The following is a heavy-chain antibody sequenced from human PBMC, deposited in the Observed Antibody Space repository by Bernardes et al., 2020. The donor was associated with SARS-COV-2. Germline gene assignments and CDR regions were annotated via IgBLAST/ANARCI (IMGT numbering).Heavy chain of an antibody. J-gene: IGHJ5*02. CDR3: TRDLGYCSGGSCYQNWFDP. CDR1: GFTFGDYA. V-gene: IGHV3-49*03. CDR2: IRSKAYGGTT. Sequence: GGSLRLSCTASGFTFGDYAMSWFRQAPGKGLEWVGFIRSKAYGGTTEYAASVKGRFTISRDDSKSIAYLQMNSLKTEDTAVYYCTRDLGYCSGGSCYQNWFDPWGQGTLVTVSS. D-gene: IGHD2-15*01.